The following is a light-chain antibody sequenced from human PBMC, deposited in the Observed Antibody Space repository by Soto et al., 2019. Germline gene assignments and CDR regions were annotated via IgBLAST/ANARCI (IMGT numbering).Light chain of an antibody. Sequence: DIQMTQSPSSLSASVGDTVTLTCRASQGISNYLAWYQQKPGKVPKLLIYGASTLQSGVPSRFSGSGSGTDFTLTISSLQPEDVATYYCQKYSSAPPLTFGGGTKVEIK. CDR2: GAS. CDR3: QKYSSAPPLT. CDR1: QGISNY. J-gene: IGKJ4*01. V-gene: IGKV1-27*01.